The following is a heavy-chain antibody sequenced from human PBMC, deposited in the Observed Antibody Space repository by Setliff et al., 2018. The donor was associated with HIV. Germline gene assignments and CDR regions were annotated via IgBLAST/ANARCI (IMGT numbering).Heavy chain of an antibody. CDR2: ISSSGNT. J-gene: IGHJ4*02. Sequence: PSETLSLTCTVSGGSISSTSYYWGWIRQPPGTGLEWIGSISSSGNTYCNPSLKSRVTTAVDTPKNQFSLKLNSVTAADTAVYYCAKTIGRYFDIFDNWGQGTLVTVSS. D-gene: IGHD3-9*01. CDR1: GGSISSTSYY. V-gene: IGHV4-39*01. CDR3: AKTIGRYFDIFDN.